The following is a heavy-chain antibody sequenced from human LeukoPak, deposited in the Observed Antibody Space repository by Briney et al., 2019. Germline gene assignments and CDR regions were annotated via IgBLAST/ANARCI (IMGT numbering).Heavy chain of an antibody. CDR2: INTKSGRT. D-gene: IGHD3-3*01. V-gene: IGHV1-2*02. Sequence: GASVRVCCKTSGYSFTDYYIHWGRQAPGQGLEWMGGINTKSGRTSSARKFQGRVTMTRDPSITTVYMDMAWLTSDDTAIYFCARADFIDAGPYLIGPWGQGTLVTVSS. J-gene: IGHJ5*02. CDR1: GYSFTDYY. CDR3: ARADFIDAGPYLIGP.